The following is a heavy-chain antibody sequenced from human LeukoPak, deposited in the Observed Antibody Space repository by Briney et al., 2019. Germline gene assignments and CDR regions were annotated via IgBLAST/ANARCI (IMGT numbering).Heavy chain of an antibody. V-gene: IGHV3-23*01. J-gene: IGHJ4*02. D-gene: IGHD3-22*01. CDR2: ISGSGGGT. CDR1: GITLSNYA. Sequence: AGGSLRLSCAVSGITLSNYAMSWVRQAPGKGLEWVAGISGSGGGTHYADSVKGWLTISRDNPKNTLYLQMNNLRAGDTAVYFCAKRGFVIRVILVGFHKEAYYFDSWGQGALVSVCS. CDR3: AKRGFVIRVILVGFHKEAYYFDS.